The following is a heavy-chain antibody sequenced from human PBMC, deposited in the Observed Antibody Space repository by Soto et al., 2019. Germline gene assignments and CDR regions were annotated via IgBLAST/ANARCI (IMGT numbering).Heavy chain of an antibody. CDR1: GGSISSDY. Sequence: SETLCLTCTVSGGSISSDYWSWIRQPPGTGLEWIGEINHSGSTNYNPSLKSRVTISVDTSKNQFSLKLTSLTAADTAVYYCARGALICSGGSCYREPVDHWGRGTLVTVSS. CDR3: ARGALICSGGSCYREPVDH. J-gene: IGHJ4*02. D-gene: IGHD2-15*01. V-gene: IGHV4-34*01. CDR2: INHSGST.